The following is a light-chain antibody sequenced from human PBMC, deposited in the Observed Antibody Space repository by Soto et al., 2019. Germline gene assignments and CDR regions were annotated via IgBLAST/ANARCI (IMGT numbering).Light chain of an antibody. CDR3: QHHNNYPPFT. V-gene: IGKV1-9*01. J-gene: IGKJ3*01. CDR1: QDIKTY. Sequence: IQLTQSPSSLSASVGDRVSITCRASQDIKTYLAWYQKKRGEAPKLLISGTFTLQSGVPSRFNGSGSGPDVKLTISRLQAEDLATYDCQHHNNYPPFTVAPGTRVHLE. CDR2: GTF.